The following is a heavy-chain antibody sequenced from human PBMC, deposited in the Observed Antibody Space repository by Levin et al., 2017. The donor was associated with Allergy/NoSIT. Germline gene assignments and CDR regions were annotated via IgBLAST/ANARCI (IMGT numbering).Heavy chain of an antibody. CDR3: ARDSPSAFDI. J-gene: IGHJ3*02. CDR1: GFTFNKSW. CDR2: INSDGSSI. D-gene: IGHD2-2*01. V-gene: IGHV3-74*01. Sequence: ASVKVSCAASGFTFNKSWMHWVRQAPGKGLVWVSRINSDGSSIVYADSVKGRFTISRDNAKNTLYLQMNSLRAEDTAVYYCARDSPSAFDIWGQGTMVTVSS.